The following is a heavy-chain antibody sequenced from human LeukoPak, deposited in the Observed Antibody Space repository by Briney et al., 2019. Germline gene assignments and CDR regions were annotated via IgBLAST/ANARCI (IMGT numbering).Heavy chain of an antibody. Sequence: ASVKVSFKASGYTFTAYYIHWVRQAPGQGLEWMGWIDPNSGGTNYAQTFQGRVTMTRDTSISTAYMDLSRLISDDTAMYYCARGPTHTNWSRWFDPWGQGTLVTVSS. CDR3: ARGPTHTNWSRWFDP. D-gene: IGHD1-1*01. V-gene: IGHV1-2*02. CDR1: GYTFTAYY. J-gene: IGHJ5*02. CDR2: IDPNSGGT.